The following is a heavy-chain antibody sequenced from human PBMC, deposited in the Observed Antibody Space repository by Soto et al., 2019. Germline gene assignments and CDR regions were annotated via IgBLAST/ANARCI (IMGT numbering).Heavy chain of an antibody. J-gene: IGHJ2*01. CDR1: GYKFTDYY. Sequence: QVLLVQSGAEVKKPGASVKVSCKASGYKFTDYYIHWVRQAPGHGPEWMGWVNPKRGDAVYAQKLKGLVTMTRDTASTTAYMEMNKLTSDDSAIYYCARDPGIPGRFWYFDLWGHGTLITVSS. CDR3: ARDPGIPGRFWYFDL. V-gene: IGHV1-2*04. CDR2: VNPKRGDA. D-gene: IGHD3-3*01.